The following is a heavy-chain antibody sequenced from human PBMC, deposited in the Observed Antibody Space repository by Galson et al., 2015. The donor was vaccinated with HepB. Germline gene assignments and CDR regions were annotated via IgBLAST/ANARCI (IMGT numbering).Heavy chain of an antibody. Sequence: SVKVSCKVSGYTLTELSMHWVRQAPGKGLEWMGGFDPEDGETIYAQKFQGRVTMTEDTSTDTAYMELSSLRSEDTAVYYCATPAKAYGDYRFVYWGQGTLVTVSS. V-gene: IGHV1-24*01. D-gene: IGHD4-17*01. CDR1: GYTLTELS. CDR2: FDPEDGET. J-gene: IGHJ4*02. CDR3: ATPAKAYGDYRFVY.